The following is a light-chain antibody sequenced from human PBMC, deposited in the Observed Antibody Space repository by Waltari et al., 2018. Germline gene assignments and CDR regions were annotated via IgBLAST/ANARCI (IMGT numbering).Light chain of an antibody. J-gene: IGLJ2*01. CDR3: ISYSSSTTLGV. V-gene: IGLV2-14*03. CDR1: SSDVGAYNY. Sequence: QSALTQPASVSGSPGQSITISCTGSSSDVGAYNYVSWYQPPPGKAPKLLIYEVRNRPSGVSNRFSGSKSGNTASLTISWLLAEDEADYYCISYSSSTTLGVFGGGTKLTVL. CDR2: EVR.